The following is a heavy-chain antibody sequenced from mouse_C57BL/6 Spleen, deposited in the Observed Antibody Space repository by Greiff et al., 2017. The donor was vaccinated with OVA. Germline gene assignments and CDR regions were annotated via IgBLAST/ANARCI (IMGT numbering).Heavy chain of an antibody. V-gene: IGHV1-55*01. D-gene: IGHD1-1*01. CDR1: GYTFTSYW. CDR3: ARDYYGSSYRPAWFAY. CDR2: IYPGSGST. J-gene: IGHJ3*01. Sequence: QVQLQQPGAELVKPGASVKMSCKASGYTFTSYWITWVKQRPGQGLEWIGDIYPGSGSTNYNEKFKSKATLTVDTSSSTAYMQLSSLTSEDSAVYYCARDYYGSSYRPAWFAYWGQGTLVTVSA.